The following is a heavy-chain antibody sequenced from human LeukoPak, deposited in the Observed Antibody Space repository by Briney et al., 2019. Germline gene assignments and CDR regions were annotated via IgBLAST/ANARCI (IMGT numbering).Heavy chain of an antibody. CDR3: ARSSIIAAAGPYYFDY. J-gene: IGHJ4*02. V-gene: IGHV1-69*06. CDR1: GGTFISYA. Sequence: AASVKVSFKASGGTFISYAISWVRQAPGQGGEWMGGIIPIFGTANYAQKFQGRVTITADKSTSTAYMELSSLRSEDTAVYYCARSSIIAAAGPYYFDYWGQGTLVTVSS. CDR2: IIPIFGTA. D-gene: IGHD6-13*01.